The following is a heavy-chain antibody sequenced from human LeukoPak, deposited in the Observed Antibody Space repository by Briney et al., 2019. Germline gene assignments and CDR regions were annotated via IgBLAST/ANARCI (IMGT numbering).Heavy chain of an antibody. CDR2: INHSGST. D-gene: IGHD3-22*01. J-gene: IGHJ4*02. Sequence: PSETLSLTCAVYGGSFSGYYWNWIRQPPGKGLEWIGEINHSGSTNYNPSLKSRVTISVDTSKNQFSLKLSSVTAADTAVYYCARGKRGIYYYDSSGYPAYFDYWGQGTLVTVYS. CDR1: GGSFSGYY. V-gene: IGHV4-34*01. CDR3: ARGKRGIYYYDSSGYPAYFDY.